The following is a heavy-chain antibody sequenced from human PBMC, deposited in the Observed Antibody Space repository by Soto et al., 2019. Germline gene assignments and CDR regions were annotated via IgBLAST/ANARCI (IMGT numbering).Heavy chain of an antibody. J-gene: IGHJ6*02. Sequence: EVQLLESGGGLVQPGGSLRLSCAASGFTLSDYGMSWVRQAPGKGLEWVSTLSGSGGGTSYADSVKGRFTISRDNSKNTLYLQMNSLRVEDTAVYYCAKRDNSGYSAYGLDVWGQGTTVTVSS. D-gene: IGHD3-22*01. CDR3: AKRDNSGYSAYGLDV. V-gene: IGHV3-23*01. CDR2: LSGSGGGT. CDR1: GFTLSDYG.